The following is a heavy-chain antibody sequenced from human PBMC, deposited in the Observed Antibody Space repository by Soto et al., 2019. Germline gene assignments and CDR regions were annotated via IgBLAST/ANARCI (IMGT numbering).Heavy chain of an antibody. V-gene: IGHV2-5*02. CDR2: TYWDAEN. CDR3: AHRRGGYNWDDGYFDF. D-gene: IGHD1-20*01. Sequence: QITLKESGPTLVEPTQTLTLTCTFSGFLFSSSGVGVGWIRQPPGKALEWLAFTYWDAENRYNPSLKSRLTVVKYTTDSLAGLLLTIMYPVDTATYYCAHRRGGYNWDDGYFDFWGQGILVTVSS. J-gene: IGHJ4*02. CDR1: GFLFSSSGVG.